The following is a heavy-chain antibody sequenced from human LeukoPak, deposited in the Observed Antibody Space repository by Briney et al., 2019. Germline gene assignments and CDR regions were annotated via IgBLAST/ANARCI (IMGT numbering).Heavy chain of an antibody. D-gene: IGHD6-19*01. CDR3: AKGASSGWPYYFDY. CDR1: GFTFTIYG. Sequence: GGSLRLSCATSGFTFTIYGMHWVRQAPGKGLEWVAVAYGDGSDKYYADSVKGRFTISKDISKSTLYLQMNSLRAEDTAVYYCAKGASSGWPYYFDYWGQGTLVTVSS. J-gene: IGHJ4*02. V-gene: IGHV3-33*06. CDR2: AYGDGSDK.